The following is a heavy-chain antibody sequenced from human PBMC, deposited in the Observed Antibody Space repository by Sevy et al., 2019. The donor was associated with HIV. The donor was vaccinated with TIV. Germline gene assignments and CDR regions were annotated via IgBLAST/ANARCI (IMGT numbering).Heavy chain of an antibody. CDR2: ILSSGYKT. CDR1: GFTFSDYY. V-gene: IGHV3-11*01. Sequence: GGSLRLSCGAAGFTFSDYYMSWIRQVPGKGLEWVSSILSSGYKTYYADSVKGRFTISMDNTKMSLVLQMNSLRAEDTAVYYCARNISGAFDIWGQGTMVTVSS. CDR3: ARNISGAFDI. J-gene: IGHJ3*02. D-gene: IGHD1-26*01.